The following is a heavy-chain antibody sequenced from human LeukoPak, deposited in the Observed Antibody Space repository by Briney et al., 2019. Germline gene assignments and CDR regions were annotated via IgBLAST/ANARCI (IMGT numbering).Heavy chain of an antibody. Sequence: GGSLRLSCAASGFTFDDYAMHWVRQAPGKGLEWVSGISWNSGSLVYADSVKGRFTISRDNAKNSLYLQMNSLRAEDTALCYCVKDSSGSTWYYFDYWGQGALVTVSS. CDR1: GFTFDDYA. J-gene: IGHJ4*02. CDR3: VKDSSGSTWYYFDY. CDR2: ISWNSGSL. V-gene: IGHV3-9*01. D-gene: IGHD6-19*01.